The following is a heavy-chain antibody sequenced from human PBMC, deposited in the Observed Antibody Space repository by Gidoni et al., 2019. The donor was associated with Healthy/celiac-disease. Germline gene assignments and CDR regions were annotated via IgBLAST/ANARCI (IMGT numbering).Heavy chain of an antibody. D-gene: IGHD2-2*01. Sequence: QVQLQESGPGLVKPSQTLSRTCTVSGGSISSGDYYWSWIRQPPGKGLEWIGYIYYSGSTYYNPSLKSRVTISVDTSKNQFSLKLSSVTAADTAVYYCARALIVGSSTRYYYYYGMDVWGQGTTVTVSS. V-gene: IGHV4-30-4*01. CDR3: ARALIVGSSTRYYYYYGMDV. J-gene: IGHJ6*02. CDR2: IYYSGST. CDR1: GGSISSGDYY.